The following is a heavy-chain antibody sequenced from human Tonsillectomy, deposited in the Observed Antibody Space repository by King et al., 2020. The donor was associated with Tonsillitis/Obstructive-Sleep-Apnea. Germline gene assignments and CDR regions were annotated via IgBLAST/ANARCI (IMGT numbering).Heavy chain of an antibody. CDR2: MNPNSGNT. CDR3: ATPPPDCSSTSCYWYFDY. CDR1: GYTFTSYD. Sequence: HEQLVQSGAEVKKPGASVKVSCKASGYTFTSYDINWVRQATGLGLEWMGWMNPNSGNTGYAQKFQGRVTMTRNTSISTAYMELSSLTSEDTAMYYCATPPPDCSSTSCYWYFDYWGQGTLVTVSS. D-gene: IGHD2-2*01. J-gene: IGHJ4*02. V-gene: IGHV1-8*01.